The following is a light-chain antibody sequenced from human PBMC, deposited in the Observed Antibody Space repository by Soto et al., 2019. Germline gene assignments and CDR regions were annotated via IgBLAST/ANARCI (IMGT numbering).Light chain of an antibody. CDR1: QSVLYSSNNKNY. Sequence: IVMTQSPDSLAVSLGERATINCKSSQSVLYSSNNKNYLAWYQQKPGQPPKLLIYWASTRESGVPDRFSGSGSGTDFTLTISSLQAEDVAVYYLQQYYRPWTFGQGNKVEIK. CDR3: QQYYRPWT. CDR2: WAS. J-gene: IGKJ1*01. V-gene: IGKV4-1*01.